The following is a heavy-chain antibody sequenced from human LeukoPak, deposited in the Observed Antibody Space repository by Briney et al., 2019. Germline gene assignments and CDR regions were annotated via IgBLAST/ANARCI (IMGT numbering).Heavy chain of an antibody. CDR3: ARDSAGYSTL. Sequence: ASETLSLTCTVSGGSISSYYRSWIRQPPGKGLEWIGYIYYSGSTNYNPSLKSRVTISVDTSKNQFPLKLSSVTAADTAVYYCARDSAGYSTLWGQGTLVTVSS. J-gene: IGHJ4*02. CDR1: GGSISSYY. V-gene: IGHV4-59*01. D-gene: IGHD6-13*01. CDR2: IYYSGST.